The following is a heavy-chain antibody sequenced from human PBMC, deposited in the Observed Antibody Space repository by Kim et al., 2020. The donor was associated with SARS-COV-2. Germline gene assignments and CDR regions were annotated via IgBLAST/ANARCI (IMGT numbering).Heavy chain of an antibody. J-gene: IGHJ6*01. CDR2: ISYDGSNK. V-gene: IGHV3-30*18. D-gene: IGHD6-6*01. CDR1: GFTFSSYG. CDR3: AKDSARVRSSSYYYYYGM. Sequence: LSLTCAASGFTFSSYGMHWVRQAPGKGLEWVAVISYDGSNKYYADSVKGRFTISRDNSKNTLYLQMNSLRAEDTAVYYCAKDSARVRSSSYYYYYGM.